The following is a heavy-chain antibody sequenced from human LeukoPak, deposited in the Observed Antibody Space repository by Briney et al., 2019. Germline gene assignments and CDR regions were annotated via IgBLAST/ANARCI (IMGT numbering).Heavy chain of an antibody. V-gene: IGHV4-31*03. J-gene: IGHJ4*02. CDR1: GDSLSNGGYY. CDR2: IYYSGST. Sequence: PSETLSLTCTVSGDSLSNGGYYWSWIRQHPGKGLEWIGYIYYSGSTDYNPTLKSRVTISVDMPKNQFSLKLSSLTAADTAVYYCARHKGNRGFDYWGQGTLVTVSS. D-gene: IGHD2/OR15-2a*01. CDR3: ARHKGNRGFDY.